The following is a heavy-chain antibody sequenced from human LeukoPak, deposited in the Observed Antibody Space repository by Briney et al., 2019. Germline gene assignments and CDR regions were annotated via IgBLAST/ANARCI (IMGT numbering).Heavy chain of an antibody. CDR2: IYYIGST. V-gene: IGHV4-59*01. CDR1: GGSISSDY. J-gene: IGHJ4*02. D-gene: IGHD1-26*01. Sequence: RSSGTLSLTCTVSGGSISSDYWSWIRQPPGKGLEWIGYIYYIGSTNYNPSLKSRITISVDTSKSHFSLKLSSVTAADTAVYYCARVVGATGSSDYWGQGTLVTVSS. CDR3: ARVVGATGSSDY.